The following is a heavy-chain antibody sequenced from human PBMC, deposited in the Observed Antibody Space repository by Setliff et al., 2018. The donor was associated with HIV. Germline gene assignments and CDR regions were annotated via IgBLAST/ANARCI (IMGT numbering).Heavy chain of an antibody. Sequence: GGSLRLSCAASGFTFSSFAMSWVRQAPGKGLERVSSINDNGGSTYYADSVKGRFTISRDNSKNTLFLQMNSLRAEDTAVYYCAKDRELARWLQPSPGDYWGQGTLVTVSS. D-gene: IGHD3-10*01. J-gene: IGHJ4*02. V-gene: IGHV3-23*01. CDR2: INDNGGST. CDR1: GFTFSSFA. CDR3: AKDRELARWLQPSPGDY.